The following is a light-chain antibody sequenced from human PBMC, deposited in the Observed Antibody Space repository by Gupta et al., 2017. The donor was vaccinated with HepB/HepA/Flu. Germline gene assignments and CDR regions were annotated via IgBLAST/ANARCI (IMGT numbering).Light chain of an antibody. CDR2: GAS. J-gene: IGKJ5*01. Sequence: EIVLTQSPGTLSLSPGERATLSCRASQSVSSSYLAWYQQKPGQSPRLLIYGASSRATGIPDRFSGSGSGTDFTLTISRLEPEDFAVYYCQQYGSSPITFGQGTQMEIK. V-gene: IGKV3-20*01. CDR3: QQYGSSPIT. CDR1: QSVSSSY.